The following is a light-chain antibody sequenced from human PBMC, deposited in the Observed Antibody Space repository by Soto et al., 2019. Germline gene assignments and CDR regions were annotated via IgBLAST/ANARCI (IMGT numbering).Light chain of an antibody. CDR1: QSISSY. CDR2: AAS. V-gene: IGKV1-39*01. J-gene: IGKJ3*01. Sequence: DIQMTQSPSSLSASVGDRVTITCRASQSISSYLNWYQQKPGKAPKLLIYAASSLQSGVPSRFSGSGSGTDFTLTIGSLQPEDFATYYCQQSYSTPLFGPGTKVDIK. CDR3: QQSYSTPL.